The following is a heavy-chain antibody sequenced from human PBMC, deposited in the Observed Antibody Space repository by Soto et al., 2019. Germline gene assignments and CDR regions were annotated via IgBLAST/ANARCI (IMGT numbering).Heavy chain of an antibody. Sequence: QVQLVQSGAEVKKHGASVKVSCKTSGYTCTNFGLSWVRQAPGQGLEGMGWISAYNGNTNYAQNFQGRGTMHTDTSTSTAYMELRSQRSDDTAEYYCSRGGTPNDYWGQGTLVNVSS. CDR1: GYTCTNFG. V-gene: IGHV1-18*01. J-gene: IGHJ4*02. CDR2: ISAYNGNT. D-gene: IGHD1-7*01. CDR3: SRGGTPNDY.